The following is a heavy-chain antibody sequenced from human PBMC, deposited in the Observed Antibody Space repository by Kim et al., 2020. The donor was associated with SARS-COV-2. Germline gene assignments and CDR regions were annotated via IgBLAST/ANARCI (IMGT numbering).Heavy chain of an antibody. V-gene: IGHV4-34*01. J-gene: IGHJ5*02. CDR3: ARQNYYGSGSPKGWFDP. D-gene: IGHD3-10*01. Sequence: KRRVTISVDTSENQFSLKLSSVTAADTAVYYCARQNYYGSGSPKGWFDPWGQGTLVTVSS.